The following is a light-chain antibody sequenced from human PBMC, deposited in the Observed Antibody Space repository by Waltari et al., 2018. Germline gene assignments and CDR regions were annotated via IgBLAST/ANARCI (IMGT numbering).Light chain of an antibody. J-gene: IGKJ1*01. CDR2: ATS. CDR3: QQSYTSPWT. CDR1: QSISTY. Sequence: DIQMTQSPSSLSASVGDRVTITCRASQSISTYLNWYQQIPGKAPKLLICATSNLQSGVPSRFSGSGSGTHFTLTISSLQPEDFSIYYCQQSYTSPWTFGQGTRVEIK. V-gene: IGKV1-39*01.